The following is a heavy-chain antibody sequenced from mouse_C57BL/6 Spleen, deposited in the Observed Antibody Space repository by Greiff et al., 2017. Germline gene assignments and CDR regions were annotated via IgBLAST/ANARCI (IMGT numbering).Heavy chain of an antibody. D-gene: IGHD1-1*01. J-gene: IGHJ1*03. CDR2: IYPRSGNT. CDR3: AHYGSSYGYFDV. Sequence: QVQLQQSGAELARPGASVKLSCKASGYTFTSYGISWVKQRTGQGLEWIGEIYPRSGNTYYNEKFKGKATLTADKSSSTAYMELRSLTSEDSAVYFCAHYGSSYGYFDVWGTGTTVTVSS. CDR1: GYTFTSYG. V-gene: IGHV1-81*01.